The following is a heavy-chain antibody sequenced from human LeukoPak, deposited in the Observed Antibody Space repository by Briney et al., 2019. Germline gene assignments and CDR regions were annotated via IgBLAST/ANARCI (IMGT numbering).Heavy chain of an antibody. J-gene: IGHJ6*03. CDR2: IRSDRYGGRS. V-gene: IGHV3-49*04. Sequence: PGGSLRLSCTASGFTFGDNPLNWVRQAPGKGLEWVGLIRSDRYGGRSEYVASVNGRFSISRDDSRNILYLDMNSLRNEDTAAYFCTRISSSPAALYYYYMDVWGKGIPVTVSS. D-gene: IGHD6-6*01. CDR3: TRISSSPAALYYYYMDV. CDR1: GFTFGDNP.